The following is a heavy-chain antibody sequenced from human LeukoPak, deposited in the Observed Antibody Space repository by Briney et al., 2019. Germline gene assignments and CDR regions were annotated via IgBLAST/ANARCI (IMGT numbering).Heavy chain of an antibody. D-gene: IGHD3-10*01. CDR3: ARDRLWFGEPYYFDY. CDR1: GGTFSSYA. J-gene: IGHJ4*02. CDR2: VIPIFGTA. V-gene: IGHV1-69*05. Sequence: SVKVSCKASGGTFSSYAISRVRQAPGQGLEWMGRVIPIFGTANYAQKFQGRVTITTDESTSTAYMELSSLRSEDTAVYYCARDRLWFGEPYYFDYWGQGTLVTVSS.